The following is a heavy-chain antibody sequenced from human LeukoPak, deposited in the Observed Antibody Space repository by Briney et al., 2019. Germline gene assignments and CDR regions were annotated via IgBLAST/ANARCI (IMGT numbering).Heavy chain of an antibody. CDR2: ISSSGGTT. Sequence: PGGSLRLSCAASGFTFSSYAMNWVRQAPGRGLEWASVISSSGGTTYYSDSVKGRFIISRDNSKNTLYLQMNSLRAEDTAVYYCAKAGIAVPATPEYCGQGTLVTVSS. CDR3: AKAGIAVPATPEY. J-gene: IGHJ4*02. CDR1: GFTFSSYA. D-gene: IGHD6-19*01. V-gene: IGHV3-23*01.